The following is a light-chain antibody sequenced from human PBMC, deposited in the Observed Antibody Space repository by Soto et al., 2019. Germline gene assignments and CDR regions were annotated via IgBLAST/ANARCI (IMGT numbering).Light chain of an antibody. CDR2: DAS. Sequence: GARFIITCRASRAISTLFAWYQQMPGKGPKLLIYDASTLESGVPSRFSGSGSGTDFTLTISSLQPEDFTTYYCQQFYDYPLAFGGGTKVEIK. J-gene: IGKJ4*01. CDR1: RAISTL. V-gene: IGKV1D-13*01. CDR3: QQFYDYPLA.